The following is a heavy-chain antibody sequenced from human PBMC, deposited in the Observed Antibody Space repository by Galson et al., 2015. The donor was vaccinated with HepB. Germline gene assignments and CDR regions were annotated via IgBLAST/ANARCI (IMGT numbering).Heavy chain of an antibody. Sequence: SVKVSCKASGYTFTRNGISWVRQAPGQGLEWMGWISTNSGNTYYAQKFRDRLIMTTERSTSTACMELRSLTSDDTAFYYCARDVRYAFEMWGQGTMVTVS. V-gene: IGHV1-18*01. CDR2: ISTNSGNT. CDR1: GYTFTRNG. CDR3: ARDVRYAFEM. D-gene: IGHD3-10*02. J-gene: IGHJ3*02.